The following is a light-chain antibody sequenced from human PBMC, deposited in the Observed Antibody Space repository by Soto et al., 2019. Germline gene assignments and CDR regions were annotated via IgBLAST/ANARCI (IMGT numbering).Light chain of an antibody. CDR1: QSVGNF. CDR3: QQYGSSPPLT. J-gene: IGKJ5*01. CDR2: DAS. V-gene: IGKV3-11*01. Sequence: EVVLTQSPAILSLSPGERATLSCRASQSVGNFLTWYQQKPGQAPRLLIYDASTRATGIPARFSGSGSGTDFTLTISSLEPEDFAVYYCQQYGSSPPLTFGQGTRLEIK.